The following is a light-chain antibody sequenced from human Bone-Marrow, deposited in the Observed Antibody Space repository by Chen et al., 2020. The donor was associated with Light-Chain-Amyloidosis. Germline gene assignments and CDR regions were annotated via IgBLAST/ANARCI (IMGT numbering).Light chain of an antibody. CDR2: GSS. CDR1: QTISSNY. J-gene: IGKJ4*01. CDR3: QQYGTSPLT. Sequence: IVLTQSPGTLSLSPGEAANLSCRASQTISSNYLTWYQQKFGQAPRLLIYGSSSRATGIPDRFTGSGSGTDFTLTINRLEPEDFAMYYCQQYGTSPLTFGGGIKVEIK. V-gene: IGKV3-20*01.